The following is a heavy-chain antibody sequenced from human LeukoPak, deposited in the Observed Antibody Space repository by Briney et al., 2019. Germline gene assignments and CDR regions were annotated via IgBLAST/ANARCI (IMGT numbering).Heavy chain of an antibody. CDR3: ARDAENYCSSTSCYPRWFDP. V-gene: IGHV1-69*05. J-gene: IGHJ5*02. Sequence: SVKVSCKASGGTFSSYAISWVRQAPGQGLEWMGGIIPIFGTANYAQKLQGRVTINTDESTSTAYMELSSLRSEDTAVYYCARDAENYCSSTSCYPRWFDPWGQGTLVTVSS. D-gene: IGHD2-2*01. CDR2: IIPIFGTA. CDR1: GGTFSSYA.